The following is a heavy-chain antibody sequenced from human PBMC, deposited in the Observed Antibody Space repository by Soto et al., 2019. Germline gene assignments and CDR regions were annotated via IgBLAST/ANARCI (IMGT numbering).Heavy chain of an antibody. D-gene: IGHD3-22*01. CDR2: IIPIFGTA. Sequence: GASVKVSCKASGGTFSSYAISWVRQAPGQGLEWMGGIIPIFGTANYAQKFQGRVTITADESTSTAYMELSSLRSEDTAVYYCARDSRTYYYDSSGYPLGSFDYWGQGTLVTVSS. V-gene: IGHV1-69*13. CDR1: GGTFSSYA. CDR3: ARDSRTYYYDSSGYPLGSFDY. J-gene: IGHJ4*02.